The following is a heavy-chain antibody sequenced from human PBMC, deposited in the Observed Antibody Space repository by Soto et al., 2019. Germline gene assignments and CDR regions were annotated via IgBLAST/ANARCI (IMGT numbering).Heavy chain of an antibody. V-gene: IGHV3-74*01. D-gene: IGHD5-12*01. CDR2: INPDGSNT. CDR3: AAAATINDAFTI. CDR1: GFTFRNYW. Sequence: EVQLVESGGDLVQPGASLRLSCTASGFTFRNYWMHWVRQAPGKGLVWVSRINPDGSNTTYADFVKGRFTISRDDAKNTLYLQMSSLNADDTSVYYCAAAATINDAFTIWGQGTMVTVSS. J-gene: IGHJ3*02.